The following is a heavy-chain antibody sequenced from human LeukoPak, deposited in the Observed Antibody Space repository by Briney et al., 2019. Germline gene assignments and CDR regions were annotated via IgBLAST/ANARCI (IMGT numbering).Heavy chain of an antibody. CDR2: IYYSGST. D-gene: IGHD6-19*01. J-gene: IGHJ4*02. CDR3: ARVVAVAGTHYFDY. Sequence: SETLSLTCTVSGGSISSSLYHWGWIRQPPGKGLEWIGSIYYSGSTYYNPSLKSRVTISVDTSKNQFSLKLSSVTAADTAVYYCARVVAVAGTHYFDYWGQGTLVTVSS. V-gene: IGHV4-39*07. CDR1: GGSISSSLYH.